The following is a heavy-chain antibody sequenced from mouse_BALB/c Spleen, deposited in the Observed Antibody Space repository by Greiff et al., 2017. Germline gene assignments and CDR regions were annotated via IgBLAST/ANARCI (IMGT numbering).Heavy chain of an antibody. Sequence: QVQLKQSGPSLVQPSQSLSITCTVSGFSLTSYGVHWVRQSPGKGLEWLGVIWRGGSTDYNAAFMSRLSITKDNSKSQVFFKMNSRQADDTAIYYCAKNDGNYPYAMDYWGQGTSVTVSS. CDR3: AKNDGNYPYAMDY. V-gene: IGHV2-5-1*01. CDR1: GFSLTSYG. J-gene: IGHJ4*01. CDR2: IWRGGST. D-gene: IGHD2-1*01.